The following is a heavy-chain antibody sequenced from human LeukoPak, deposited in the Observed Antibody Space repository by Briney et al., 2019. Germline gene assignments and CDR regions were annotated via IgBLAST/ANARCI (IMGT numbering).Heavy chain of an antibody. D-gene: IGHD3-22*01. CDR3: ARGYSSGLDFFDY. CDR2: ISSSGSFI. CDR1: GFTFSSYS. Sequence: PWGSVRLSCTASGFTFSSYSMNWVRQAPGKGLEWASSISSSGSFIYYADSVKGRFTISRDNAKNSLYLQMNSLRAEDTAVYYCARGYSSGLDFFDYWGQGTLVSVCS. J-gene: IGHJ4*02. V-gene: IGHV3-21*01.